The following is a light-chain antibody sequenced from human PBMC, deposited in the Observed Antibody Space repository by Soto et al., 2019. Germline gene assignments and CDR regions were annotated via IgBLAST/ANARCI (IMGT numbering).Light chain of an antibody. CDR3: QQYNDWPWT. J-gene: IGKJ1*01. Sequence: EIVMTQSPATLSVSPGERATLSCRACQSVGSNLAWYQQKPGQAPRLLIYGASTRATDIPARFSGSGSGTEFALTISSLQSEDFAVYHCQQYNDWPWTFGQGTKVEIK. CDR2: GAS. CDR1: QSVGSN. V-gene: IGKV3-15*01.